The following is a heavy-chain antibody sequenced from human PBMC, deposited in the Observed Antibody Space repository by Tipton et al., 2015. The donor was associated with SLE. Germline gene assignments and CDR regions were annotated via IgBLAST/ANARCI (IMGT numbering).Heavy chain of an antibody. D-gene: IGHD3-9*01. V-gene: IGHV3-23*01. Sequence: GSLRLSCEGSGFTFSSYAMNWVRQAPGKGLEWVSTISGSGDSTYYADSVKGRFTISRDNSKSTLYLQMNSLRAEDTAVYYCASGLLTDFDYWGQGTLVTVSS. CDR3: ASGLLTDFDY. CDR1: GFTFSSYA. J-gene: IGHJ4*02. CDR2: ISGSGDST.